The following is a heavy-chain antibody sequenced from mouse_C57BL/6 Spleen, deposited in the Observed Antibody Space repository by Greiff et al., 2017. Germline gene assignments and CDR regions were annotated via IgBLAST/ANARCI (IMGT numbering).Heavy chain of an antibody. CDR3: ARSRLWDYGYFDY. Sequence: QVQLQQPGAELVKPGASVKLSCKASGYTFTSYWMHWVKQRPGQGLEWIGMIHPKSGSTNYNEKFKSKATLTVDKSSSTAYMQLSSLTSEDSAVYYSARSRLWDYGYFDYWGQGTTLTVSS. V-gene: IGHV1-64*01. CDR1: GYTFTSYW. J-gene: IGHJ2*01. CDR2: IHPKSGST. D-gene: IGHD2-4*01.